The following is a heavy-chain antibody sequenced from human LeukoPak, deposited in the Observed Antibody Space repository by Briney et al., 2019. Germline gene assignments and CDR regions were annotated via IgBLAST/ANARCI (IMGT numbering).Heavy chain of an antibody. Sequence: PSGTLSLTCAVSGGSISSGGYYWSWIRQPPGKGLEWIGYIYHSGSTYYNPSLKSRVTISVDRSKNQFSLKLSSVTAADTAVYYCARRSENTVTTPHFDYWGQGTLVTVSS. D-gene: IGHD4-11*01. V-gene: IGHV4-30-2*01. CDR1: GGSISSGGYY. J-gene: IGHJ4*02. CDR2: IYHSGST. CDR3: ARRSENTVTTPHFDY.